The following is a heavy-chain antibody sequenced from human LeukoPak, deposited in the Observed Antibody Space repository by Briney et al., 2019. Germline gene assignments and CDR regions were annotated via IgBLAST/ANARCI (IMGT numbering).Heavy chain of an antibody. V-gene: IGHV4-4*07. CDR3: ARAKDNYRGNDAFDI. CDR1: GGSISSYY. D-gene: IGHD4/OR15-4a*01. Sequence: PSETLSLTCTVSGGSISSYYWSWIRQPAGKGLELIGRIYFTGGTNYNPSLKSRVTMSVDTSKNQFSLKLTSVTAADTAVYYCARAKDNYRGNDAFDIWGQGTMVTVSS. J-gene: IGHJ3*02. CDR2: IYFTGGT.